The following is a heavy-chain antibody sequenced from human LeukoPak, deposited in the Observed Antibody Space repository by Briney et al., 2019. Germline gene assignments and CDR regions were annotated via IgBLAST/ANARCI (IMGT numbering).Heavy chain of an antibody. D-gene: IGHD5-12*01. V-gene: IGHV4-30-4*01. CDR3: ARGLVATNIFDY. CDR1: GGSISSGDYY. CDR2: IYYSGST. J-gene: IGHJ4*02. Sequence: SQTLSLTCTVSGGSISSGDYYWSWIRQPPGKGLDWIGYIYYSGSTYYNPSLKSRVTISVDTSKNQFSLKLSSVTAADTAVYYCARGLVATNIFDYWGQGTLVTVSS.